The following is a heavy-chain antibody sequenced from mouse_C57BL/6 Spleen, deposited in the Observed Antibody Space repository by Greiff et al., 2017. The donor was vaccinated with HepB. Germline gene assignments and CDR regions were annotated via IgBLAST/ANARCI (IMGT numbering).Heavy chain of an antibody. CDR2: ISSGSSTI. CDR3: GCEGDYDGEGYAMDC. V-gene: IGHV5-17*01. J-gene: IGHJ4*01. D-gene: IGHD2-4*01. CDR1: GFTFSDYG. Sequence: EVKLVESGGGLVKPGGSLKLSCAASGFTFSDYGMHWVRQAPEKGLEWVAYISSGSSTIYYADTVKGRFTISRDNAKNTLFLQMTSLGSEDTAMYYCGCEGDYDGEGYAMDCWGEGTSVTVSS.